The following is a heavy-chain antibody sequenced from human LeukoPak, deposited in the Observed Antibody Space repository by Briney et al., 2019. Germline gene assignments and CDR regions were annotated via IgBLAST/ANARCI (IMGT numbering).Heavy chain of an antibody. CDR3: ARSHTYYYESSGYFFDY. CDR1: GGSISSYY. J-gene: IGHJ4*02. Sequence: SETLSLTCTVSGGSISSYYWSWIRQPPGKGLEWIGYIYYSGSTNYNPSLKSRVTISVDTSKNQFSLKLSSVTAADTAVYYCARSHTYYYESSGYFFDYWGQGTLVTVSS. D-gene: IGHD3-22*01. V-gene: IGHV4-59*01. CDR2: IYYSGST.